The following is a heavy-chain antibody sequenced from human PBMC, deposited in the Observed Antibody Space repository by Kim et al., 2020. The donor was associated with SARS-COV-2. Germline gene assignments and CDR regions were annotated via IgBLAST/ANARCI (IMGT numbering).Heavy chain of an antibody. J-gene: IGHJ4*02. Sequence: SGPTLLNPTQTLTLTCTFSGFSLSTSGVGVGWIRQPPGKALECPALMYWDDEKRYSPSRKSRHTITKDTSKSQVVMTVTNMDSVDTATYYCAHRSRQQLAFDDWGQGTLVTVSS. CDR1: GFSLSTSGVG. CDR3: AHRSRQQLAFDD. V-gene: IGHV2-5*02. CDR2: MYWDDEK. D-gene: IGHD6-13*01.